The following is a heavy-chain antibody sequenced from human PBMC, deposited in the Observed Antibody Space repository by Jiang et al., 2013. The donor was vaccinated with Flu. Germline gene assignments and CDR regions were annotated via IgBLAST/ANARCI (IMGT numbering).Heavy chain of an antibody. CDR3: ARHYRYSGSYWMFDP. CDR1: GYSFTSYW. CDR2: IDPSDSYT. J-gene: IGHJ5*02. V-gene: IGHV5-10-1*01. Sequence: GAEVKKPGESLRISCKGSGYSFTSYWISWVRQMPGKGLEWMGRIDPSDSYTNYSPSFQGHVTISADKSISTAYLQWSSLKASDTAMYYCARHYRYSGSYWMFDPWGQGTLVTVS. D-gene: IGHD1-26*01.